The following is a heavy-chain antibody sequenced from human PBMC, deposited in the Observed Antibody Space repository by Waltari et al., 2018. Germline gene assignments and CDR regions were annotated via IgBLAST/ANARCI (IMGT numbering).Heavy chain of an antibody. Sequence: QVQLVQSGAEVKKPGASVKVSCKASGYTFTSYGISWVRQAPGQGLEWMGWISAYNGNTNYAQKLQGRVTMTTDTSTSTAYMELRSLRSDDTAVYYCARDDSPCGSGDCYPPTYAFDIWGQWTMVTVSS. CDR3: ARDDSPCGSGDCYPPTYAFDI. J-gene: IGHJ3*02. V-gene: IGHV1-18*01. CDR1: GYTFTSYG. D-gene: IGHD2-21*01. CDR2: ISAYNGNT.